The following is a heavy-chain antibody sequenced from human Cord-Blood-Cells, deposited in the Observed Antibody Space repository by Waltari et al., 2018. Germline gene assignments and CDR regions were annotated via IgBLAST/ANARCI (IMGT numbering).Heavy chain of an antibody. CDR3: ARDLKVGGYYYGMDV. CDR2: IYYSGST. Sequence: QVQLQESGPGLVKPSQTLSLTCTVSGGSISIGGYYWSWLRQHPGKGLEWIGYIYYSGSTYYNPSLKSRVTISVDTSKNQFSLKLSSVTAADTAVYYCARDLKVGGYYYGMDVWGQGTTVTVSS. J-gene: IGHJ6*02. V-gene: IGHV4-31*03. D-gene: IGHD2-15*01. CDR1: GGSISIGGYY.